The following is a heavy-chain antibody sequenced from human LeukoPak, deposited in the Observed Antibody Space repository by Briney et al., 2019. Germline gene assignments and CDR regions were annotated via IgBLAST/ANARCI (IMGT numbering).Heavy chain of an antibody. D-gene: IGHD1-14*01. CDR3: ATDTTFDY. Sequence: SVKVSCKACGGTFSSYTISWVRQAPGPGLEWMGRIIPILGIANYAQKFQGRVTITADKSTSTAYMELSSLRSEDTAVYYCATDTTFDYWGQGTLVTVSS. CDR1: GGTFSSYT. J-gene: IGHJ4*02. CDR2: IIPILGIA. V-gene: IGHV1-69*04.